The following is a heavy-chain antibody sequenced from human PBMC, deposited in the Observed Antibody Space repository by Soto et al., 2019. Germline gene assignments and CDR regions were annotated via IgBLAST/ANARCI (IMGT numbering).Heavy chain of an antibody. J-gene: IGHJ4*02. D-gene: IGHD3-22*01. V-gene: IGHV4-61*01. CDR2: IYYSGST. CDR3: ARVRLDYYDSSGYPVFDY. CDR1: GGSVSSGSYY. Sequence: SETLSLTCTVSGGSVSSGSYYWSWIGQPPGKGLEWIGYIYYSGSTNYNPSLKSRVTISVDTSKNQFSLKLSSVTAADTAVYYCARVRLDYYDSSGYPVFDYWGQGTLVTVSS.